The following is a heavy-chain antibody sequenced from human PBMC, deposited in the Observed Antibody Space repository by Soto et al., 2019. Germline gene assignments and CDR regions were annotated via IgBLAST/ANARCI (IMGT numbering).Heavy chain of an antibody. D-gene: IGHD3-16*01. CDR1: GFTFSIYG. Sequence: EVQLLGSGGGLVQPGGSLRLSCTASGFTFSIYGMTWVRQAPGKGLEWLSATNDGSTFYRDSVKGRFSMSRDDSINPLFLHMSSLRAADTATYSCARLVHGTWFGDYWGQGILVSVSS. V-gene: IGHV3-23*01. CDR3: ARLVHGTWFGDY. CDR2: TNDGST. J-gene: IGHJ4*02.